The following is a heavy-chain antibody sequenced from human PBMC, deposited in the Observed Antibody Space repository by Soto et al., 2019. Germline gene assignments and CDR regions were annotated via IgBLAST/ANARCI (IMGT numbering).Heavy chain of an antibody. V-gene: IGHV3-33*01. J-gene: IGHJ6*02. CDR3: ARELVDGPPTNYYYYGMDV. CDR2: IWYDGSNK. Sequence: PGGSLRLSCAASGFTFRSYGMHWVRQAPGKWLEWVAVIWYDGSNKYYADSVKGRFTISRDNSKNTLYLQMNSLRAEDTAVYYCARELVDGPPTNYYYYGMDVWGQGTTVTVSS. D-gene: IGHD2-15*01. CDR1: GFTFRSYG.